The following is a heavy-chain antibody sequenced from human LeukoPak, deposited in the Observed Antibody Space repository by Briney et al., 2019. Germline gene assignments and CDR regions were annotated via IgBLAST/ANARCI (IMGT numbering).Heavy chain of an antibody. D-gene: IGHD4-17*01. V-gene: IGHV3-30-3*02. Sequence: GGSLRLSCAASGFTFSSYAMHWVRQAPGKGLEWVAVISYDGSNKYYADSVKGRFTISRDNSKNTLYLQMNSLRAEDTAVYYCAKIPPTGGYYFDYWGQGTLVTVSS. CDR3: AKIPPTGGYYFDY. CDR2: ISYDGSNK. J-gene: IGHJ4*02. CDR1: GFTFSSYA.